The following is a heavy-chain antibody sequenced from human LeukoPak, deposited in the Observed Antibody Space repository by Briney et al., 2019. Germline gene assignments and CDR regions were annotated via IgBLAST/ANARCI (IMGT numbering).Heavy chain of an antibody. D-gene: IGHD5-12*01. CDR3: ASFLYSGYEPNDAFDI. V-gene: IGHV1-69*05. CDR1: GGTFSSYA. Sequence: SVKVSCKASGGTFSSYAISWVRQAPGQGLEWMGGIIPIFGTANYAQKFQGRVTITTDESTSTAYMGLSSLRSEDTAVYYCASFLYSGYEPNDAFDIWGQGTMVTVSS. CDR2: IIPIFGTA. J-gene: IGHJ3*02.